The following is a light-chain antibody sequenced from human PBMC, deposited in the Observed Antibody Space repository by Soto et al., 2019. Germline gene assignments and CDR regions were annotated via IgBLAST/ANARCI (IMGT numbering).Light chain of an antibody. Sequence: QSVLTQSPSVSAAPGQTVSISCSGTSSNIENNYVSWYQVLPKTAPKLLIYGNLKRPSGIPDRFSGSKSGTSATLVITGLQTGDEADYYCGTWESSRNWVFGGGTKLTVL. J-gene: IGLJ3*02. CDR1: SSNIENNY. V-gene: IGLV1-51*01. CDR2: GNL. CDR3: GTWESSRNWV.